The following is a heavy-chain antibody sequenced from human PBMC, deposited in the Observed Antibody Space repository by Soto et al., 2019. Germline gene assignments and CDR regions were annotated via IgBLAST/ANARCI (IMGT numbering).Heavy chain of an antibody. Sequence: SETLSLTCAVSGASISSSEWWNWVRQPPGKGLEWIGEISHSGTTIYNPSLKSRVIISLDESQNHFSLKLISVTAADTAVYYCARDSHRTGPNGWFDPWGQGTLVTVSS. D-gene: IGHD3-9*01. CDR1: GASISSSEW. V-gene: IGHV4-4*02. CDR3: ARDSHRTGPNGWFDP. J-gene: IGHJ5*02. CDR2: ISHSGTT.